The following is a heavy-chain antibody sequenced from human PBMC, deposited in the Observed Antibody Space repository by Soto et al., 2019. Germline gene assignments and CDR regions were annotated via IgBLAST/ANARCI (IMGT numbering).Heavy chain of an antibody. D-gene: IGHD3-16*01. V-gene: IGHV4-59*01. CDR3: AREGVSLGNWFDP. CDR2: IYYSGST. CDR1: GGSISSYY. Sequence: LTCTVSGGSISSYYWSWIRQPPGKGLEWIGYIYYSGSTNYNPSLKSRVTISIDTSKNQFSLKLTSVTAADTAVYYCAREGVSLGNWFDPWGQGTLVTVSS. J-gene: IGHJ5*02.